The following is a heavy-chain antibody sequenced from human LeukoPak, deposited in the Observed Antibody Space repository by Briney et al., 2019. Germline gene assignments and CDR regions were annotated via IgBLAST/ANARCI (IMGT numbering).Heavy chain of an antibody. V-gene: IGHV3-7*01. CDR2: IKKDGSEK. J-gene: IGHJ4*02. CDR1: GFTFSSYG. D-gene: IGHD4-17*01. Sequence: PGGSLRLSCAASGFTFSSYGMHWVRQAPGKGLEWVANIKKDGSEKQYVDSVKGRFTISRDNAKNSLYLQMDSLRAEDTAVYYCAKDWPDQDGDYGLHWGQGTLVTVSS. CDR3: AKDWPDQDGDYGLH.